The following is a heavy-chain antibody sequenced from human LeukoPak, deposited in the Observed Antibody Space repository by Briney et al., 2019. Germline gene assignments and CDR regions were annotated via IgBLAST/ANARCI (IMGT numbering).Heavy chain of an antibody. Sequence: SGGSLRLSCAASGFTFRSYAMHWVRQAPGKGLEWVAVISYDGNNKYYADSVKGRFTISRDNSKNTLYMQMNSLRAEDTAVYYCARGPSFWSGYYYWFDPWGQGTLVTVSS. CDR3: ARGPSFWSGYYYWFDP. V-gene: IGHV3-30-3*01. CDR2: ISYDGNNK. J-gene: IGHJ5*02. D-gene: IGHD3-3*01. CDR1: GFTFRSYA.